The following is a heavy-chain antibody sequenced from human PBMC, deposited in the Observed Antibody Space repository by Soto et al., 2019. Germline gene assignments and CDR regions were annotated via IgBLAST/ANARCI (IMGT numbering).Heavy chain of an antibody. CDR2: ICRTGST. D-gene: IGHD1-26*01. CDR3: ASRDPGISVDY. V-gene: IGHV4-4*02. Sequence: SETLSLTCAVSGGSFTSNNWWTWVRQPPGQGLEWIGEICRTGSTNYNPSLKSRVTISLDKSENQFSLKVTSLTAADTAVYYCASRDPGISVDYWGQGTLVTVSS. CDR1: GGSFTSNNW. J-gene: IGHJ4*02.